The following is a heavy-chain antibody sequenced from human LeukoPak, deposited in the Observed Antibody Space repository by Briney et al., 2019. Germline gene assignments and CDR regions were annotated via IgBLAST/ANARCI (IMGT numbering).Heavy chain of an antibody. D-gene: IGHD2/OR15-2a*01. J-gene: IGHJ5*02. V-gene: IGHV4-39*01. Sequence: PSETLSLTCTVSGGSIRSSSYYWGWIRQPPGKGLEWIASIYYSGNTNYNSSLKSRITMSIDTSTNQFSLKLSSVTAADTAVYYCARQGFFLTAFLNSDNWFDPWGQGTLVTVSS. CDR1: GGSIRSSSYY. CDR3: ARQGFFLTAFLNSDNWFDP. CDR2: IYYSGNT.